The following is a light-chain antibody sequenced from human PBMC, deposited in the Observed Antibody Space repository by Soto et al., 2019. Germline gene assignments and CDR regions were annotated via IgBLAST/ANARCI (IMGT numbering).Light chain of an antibody. CDR3: QQYNNWPPA. CDR1: QSVSSN. Sequence: EIVMTQSPATLSVSPGERATLSCRASQSVSSNLAWYQQKPGQAPRLLINGASTRATGIPARFGGSGSGTDFTLTINSLQSEDFAVYYCQQYNNWPPAFGQGTKVEIK. CDR2: GAS. V-gene: IGKV3D-15*01. J-gene: IGKJ2*01.